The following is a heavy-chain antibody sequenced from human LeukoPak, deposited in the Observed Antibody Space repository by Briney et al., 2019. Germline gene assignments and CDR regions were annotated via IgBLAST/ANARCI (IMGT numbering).Heavy chain of an antibody. D-gene: IGHD6-6*01. CDR2: IHPNSGGT. V-gene: IGHV1-2*02. J-gene: IGHJ4*02. CDR1: GYTFTDYY. CDR3: GRKTAARRTSEFDY. Sequence: ASVKVSCKASGYTFTDYYMNWVRQAHGQGLEWMGWIHPNSGGTNYAQKFQGRVTMTRDTSINTAYMELSRRTSDDAAVYYCGRKTAARRTSEFDYWGQGTLVTVSS.